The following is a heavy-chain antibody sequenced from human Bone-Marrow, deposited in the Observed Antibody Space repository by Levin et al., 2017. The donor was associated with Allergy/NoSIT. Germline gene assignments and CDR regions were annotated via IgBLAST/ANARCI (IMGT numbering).Heavy chain of an antibody. CDR3: ARLVVGAKGWFAP. V-gene: IGHV1-18*01. CDR2: ISTDTGNR. D-gene: IGHD2-21*01. Sequence: ALVKVSCKASGYTFRNYGISWVRQAPGRGLEWLGWISTDTGNRHYAQNLQGRVTMTTDTSTDTAHLELRSLRSDDTAIYYCARLVVGAKGWFAPWGQGTPVTVSS. J-gene: IGHJ5*02. CDR1: GYTFRNYG.